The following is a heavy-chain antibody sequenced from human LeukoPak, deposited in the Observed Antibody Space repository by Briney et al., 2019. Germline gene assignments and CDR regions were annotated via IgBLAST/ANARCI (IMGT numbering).Heavy chain of an antibody. CDR3: ARAYYYDSSGYYTPVYYFDY. CDR2: VIPIFGTA. CDR1: GGTFSSYA. D-gene: IGHD3-22*01. V-gene: IGHV1-69*05. Sequence: SVKVSCKASGGTFSSYAISWVRQAPGQGLDWMGRVIPIFGTANYAQKCQGRVTIPTDESTSTAYMEMSSLRPEDTAVNYCARAYYYDSSGYYTPVYYFDYWGQGTLVTVSS. J-gene: IGHJ4*02.